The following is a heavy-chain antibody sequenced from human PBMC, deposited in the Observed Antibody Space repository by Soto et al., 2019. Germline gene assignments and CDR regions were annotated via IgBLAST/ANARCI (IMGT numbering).Heavy chain of an antibody. CDR3: ARLRGNQLTGETYYYYGMEV. V-gene: IGHV1-69*06. CDR2: IIPVFGSP. D-gene: IGHD7-27*01. CDR1: GGTLSSYS. J-gene: IGHJ6*02. Sequence: QVQLVQSGAEVKKPGSSVKVSCKASGGTLSSYSINWVRQAPGQGLEWMGGIIPVFGSPSYAQKFQGRVTITADKSTTTAYMEVSTLRSEDTAVYYCARLRGNQLTGETYYYYGMEVWGQWTTVTVSS.